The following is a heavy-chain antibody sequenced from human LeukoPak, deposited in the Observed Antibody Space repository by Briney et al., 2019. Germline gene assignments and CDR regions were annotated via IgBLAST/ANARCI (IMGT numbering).Heavy chain of an antibody. J-gene: IGHJ4*02. Sequence: SETLSLTCAVYGGSFSGYCWSWIRQPPGKGLEWIGEINHSGSTNYNPSLKSRVTISVDTSKNQFSLKLSSVTAADTAVYYCARGRGSSGTRFDYWGQGTLVTVSS. V-gene: IGHV4-34*01. D-gene: IGHD6-19*01. CDR1: GGSFSGYC. CDR2: INHSGST. CDR3: ARGRGSSGTRFDY.